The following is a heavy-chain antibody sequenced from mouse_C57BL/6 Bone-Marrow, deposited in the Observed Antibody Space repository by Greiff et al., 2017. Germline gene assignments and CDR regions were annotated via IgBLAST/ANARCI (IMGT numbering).Heavy chain of an antibody. CDR2: INPGSGGT. V-gene: IGHV1-54*01. CDR1: GYAFTTYL. J-gene: IGHJ2*01. D-gene: IGHD1-1*02. Sequence: QVQLQQSGAELVRPGTSVKVSCKASGYAFTTYLIEWVKQRPGQGLEWIGVINPGSGGTNYNEQFKGKATLTADKSSSTAYMQLSWLTSEDSAVYFCARSRLWLGYWGQGTTLTVSS. CDR3: ARSRLWLGY.